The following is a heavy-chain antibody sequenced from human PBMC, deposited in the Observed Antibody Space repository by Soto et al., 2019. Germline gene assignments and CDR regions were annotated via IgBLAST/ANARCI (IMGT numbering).Heavy chain of an antibody. Sequence: SETLSLTCTVSGGSVSSGSYYWSWIRQPPGKGLEWIGYIYYSGSTNYNPSLKSRVTISVDTSKNQFSLKLSSVTAADTVVYYCARDLSSSLDFDYWGQGTQVTVSS. CDR3: ARDLSSSLDFDY. V-gene: IGHV4-61*01. CDR1: GGSVSSGSYY. CDR2: IYYSGST. D-gene: IGHD6-13*01. J-gene: IGHJ4*02.